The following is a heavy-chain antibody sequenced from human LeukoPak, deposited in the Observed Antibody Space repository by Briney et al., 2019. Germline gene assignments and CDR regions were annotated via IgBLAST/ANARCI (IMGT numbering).Heavy chain of an antibody. CDR2: INPNSGGT. V-gene: IGHV1-2*02. J-gene: IGHJ6*03. Sequence: ASVKVSCKASGYTFTGYYMHWVRQAPGQGLEWMGWINPNSGGTNYAQKFQGRVTMTRDTSISTAYMELSRLRSDDTAVYYCARDVPPTTAYYMDVWGKGTTVTVSS. D-gene: IGHD4-11*01. CDR1: GYTFTGYY. CDR3: ARDVPPTTAYYMDV.